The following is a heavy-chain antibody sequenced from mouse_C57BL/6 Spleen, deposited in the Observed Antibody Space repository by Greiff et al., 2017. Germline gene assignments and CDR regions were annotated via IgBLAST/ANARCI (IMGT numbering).Heavy chain of an antibody. Sequence: VKLLESGAELVRPGASVTLSCKASGYTFTDYEMHWVKQTPEHGLEWIGAIDPETGGTAYNQQFKGKAILTADKSYSTPYMELRSLTTEDSAVYYCTRGSYYCDDWGQGTTLTVAS. J-gene: IGHJ2*01. V-gene: IGHV1-15*01. CDR2: IDPETGGT. CDR3: TRGSYYCDD. CDR1: GYTFTDYE.